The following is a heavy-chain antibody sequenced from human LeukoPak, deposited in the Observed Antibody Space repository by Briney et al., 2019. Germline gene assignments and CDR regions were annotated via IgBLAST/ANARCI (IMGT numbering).Heavy chain of an antibody. CDR2: ISYSGRT. Sequence: SETLSLTCTVSDGSISSNSYYWGWIRQPPGKGLEWIGSISYSGRTYYNPSLESRVTISVDASKNQFSLKVNSVTAADTAMYYCVRDAGHQLSRRNYYAMDVWGQGTTVTVSS. D-gene: IGHD2-2*01. V-gene: IGHV4-39*07. CDR3: VRDAGHQLSRRNYYAMDV. CDR1: DGSISSNSYY. J-gene: IGHJ6*02.